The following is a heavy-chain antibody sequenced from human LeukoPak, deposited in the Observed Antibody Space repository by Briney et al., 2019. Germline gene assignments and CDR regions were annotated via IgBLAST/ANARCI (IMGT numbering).Heavy chain of an antibody. CDR2: INHSGST. CDR1: VVSFSGYY. CDR3: ARTTVVTSNFDF. D-gene: IGHD4-23*01. J-gene: IGHJ4*02. V-gene: IGHV4-34*01. Sequence: SETLSLTCAVYVVSFSGYYWTWIRQPPGKGLEWIGEINHSGSTNYNPSLMSRVTISVATSKNQFSLKLSSATAADTAMYYRARTTVVTSNFDFWGQGTLVTVSS.